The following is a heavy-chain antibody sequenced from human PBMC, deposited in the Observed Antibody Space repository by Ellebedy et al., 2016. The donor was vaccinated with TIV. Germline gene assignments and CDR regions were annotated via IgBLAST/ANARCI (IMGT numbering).Heavy chain of an antibody. V-gene: IGHV4-59*12. D-gene: IGHD3-16*02. Sequence: GSLRLSCTVSGGSMSSYYWSWIRQPPGKGLEWIGYIHYTGRTYYTPSLKSRVSISIDTSKDQFSLSLYSVTAADTAVYFCARLSAGIDYWGQGALVAVSS. CDR2: IHYTGRT. CDR3: ARLSAGIDY. CDR1: GGSMSSYY. J-gene: IGHJ4*02.